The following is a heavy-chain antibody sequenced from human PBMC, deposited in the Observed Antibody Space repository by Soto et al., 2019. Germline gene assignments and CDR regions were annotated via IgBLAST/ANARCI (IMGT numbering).Heavy chain of an antibody. V-gene: IGHV5-10-1*01. CDR1: GYSCTSYW. CDR3: ARQKSSVYYGSVIYHY. J-gene: IGHJ4*01. CDR2: IDPSDSYT. D-gene: IGHD3-10*01. Sequence: PWESLKISCKGSGYSCTSYWISWVRQMPGKGLEWMGRIDPSDSYTPYSPSFQCHGTISADKSSSTAYLQWSSLKASDTAMYYCARQKSSVYYGSVIYHYWGHGTLVTVSS.